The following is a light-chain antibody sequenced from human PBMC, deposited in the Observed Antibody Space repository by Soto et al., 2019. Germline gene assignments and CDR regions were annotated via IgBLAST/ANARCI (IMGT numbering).Light chain of an antibody. CDR3: QQYDSYWT. J-gene: IGKJ1*01. CDR1: QSIGSW. V-gene: IGKV1-5*01. Sequence: DIQMTQSPSTLSASVGDRVTITYRASQSIGSWLAWYQQNPGKAPKILIYDASSLESGVPSRLSGRGSGTEFTLTISSMQPDDFATYYCQQYDSYWTFGQGTKVDIK. CDR2: DAS.